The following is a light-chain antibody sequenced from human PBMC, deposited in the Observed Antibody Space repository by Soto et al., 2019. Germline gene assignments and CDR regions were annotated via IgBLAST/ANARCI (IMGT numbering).Light chain of an antibody. J-gene: IGKJ1*01. CDR1: QSIRSW. CDR3: HQYNNWPSWT. CDR2: DAY. V-gene: IGKV1-5*01. Sequence: GDRVTITCRASQSIRSWLAWYQQKPGKAPKLLIYDAYSLESGVPSRFSGSGSETEFTLTISSLQPEDFAIYYCHQYNNWPSWTFGQGTKVDIK.